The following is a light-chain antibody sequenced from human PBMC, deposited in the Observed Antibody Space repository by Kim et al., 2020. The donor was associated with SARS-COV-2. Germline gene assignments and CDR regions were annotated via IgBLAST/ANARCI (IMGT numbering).Light chain of an antibody. CDR2: KAS. CDR3: QQYKNYPVT. J-gene: IGKJ2*01. V-gene: IGKV1-5*03. CDR1: QSISSC. Sequence: DIQMTQSPSTLSASVGDRITITCRASQSISSCLAWYQQKPGKAPKLLLYKASTLESGVPSRFSGSGSGTEFTLTISSLQPDDSATYLCQQYKNYPVTFGQGPKLEI.